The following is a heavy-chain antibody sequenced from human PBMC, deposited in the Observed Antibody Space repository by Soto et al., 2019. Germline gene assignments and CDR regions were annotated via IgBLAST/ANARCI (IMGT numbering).Heavy chain of an antibody. Sequence: QVQLVESGGGVVQPGRSLRLSCAASGFTFSSYRMHWVRQAPGKGLEWVAVISYDGSNKYYADSVKGRFTISRDNSKNTLYLQMNSLRAEDTAVYYCAKDKHIVVVTAPFDYWGQGTLVTVSS. D-gene: IGHD2-21*02. CDR3: AKDKHIVVVTAPFDY. CDR1: GFTFSSYR. J-gene: IGHJ4*02. V-gene: IGHV3-30*18. CDR2: ISYDGSNK.